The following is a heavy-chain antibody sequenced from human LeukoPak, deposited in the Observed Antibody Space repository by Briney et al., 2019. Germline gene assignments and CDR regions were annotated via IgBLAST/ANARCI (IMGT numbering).Heavy chain of an antibody. CDR3: ARCGSGSYYYYYYMDV. J-gene: IGHJ6*03. CDR1: GGSISGYY. D-gene: IGHD3-10*01. V-gene: IGHV4-59*01. Sequence: SETLSLTCTVSGGSISGYYWSWIRQPPGKGLEWIGYIYYSGSTNYNPSLKSRVTISVDTSKNQFSLKLSSVTAADTAVYYCARCGSGSYYYYYYMDVWGKGTTVTISS. CDR2: IYYSGST.